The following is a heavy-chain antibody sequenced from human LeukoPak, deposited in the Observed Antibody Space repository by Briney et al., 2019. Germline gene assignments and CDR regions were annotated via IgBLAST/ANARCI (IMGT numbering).Heavy chain of an antibody. CDR3: ARSGVVPAEYYFDY. CDR2: ISSSSSYI. CDR1: GFTFSSYS. J-gene: IGHJ4*02. Sequence: PGGSLRLSCAASGFTFSSYSMNWLRPAPGRGLEWVSSISSSSSYIYYADSVKGRFTISSDNAKNSLYLQINSLRAEDTDLFYGARSGVVPAEYYFDYWGQGTLVTVSS. V-gene: IGHV3-21*01. D-gene: IGHD2-2*01.